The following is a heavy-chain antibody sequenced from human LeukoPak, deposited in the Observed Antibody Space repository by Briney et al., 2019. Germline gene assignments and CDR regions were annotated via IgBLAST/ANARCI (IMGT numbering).Heavy chain of an antibody. J-gene: IGHJ5*02. CDR3: ARGRYGDYL. V-gene: IGHV4-34*01. Sequence: SETLSLTCAVYGGPLSGYYWSWIRQPPGKGLEWIGEIDNSGRANYNPSLKSRVAISIDTSKSHFSLKLTSVTAADTAVYYCARGRYGDYLWGQGTLVTVSS. D-gene: IGHD4-17*01. CDR2: IDNSGRA. CDR1: GGPLSGYY.